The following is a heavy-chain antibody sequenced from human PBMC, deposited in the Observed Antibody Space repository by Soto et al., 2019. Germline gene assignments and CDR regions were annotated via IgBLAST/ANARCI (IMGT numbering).Heavy chain of an antibody. CDR3: AKDRATAYDWYFDL. CDR2: ISGSGTST. J-gene: IGHJ2*01. Sequence: EVQLLASGGGLVQPGGSLRLSCAASGFTFSGYALSWVRQAPGKGLEWVSGISGSGTSTKYADSVKGRFTISRDNSRNTLYLQTNSLRAEDTAVYYCAKDRATAYDWYFDLWGRGTLVTVSS. V-gene: IGHV3-23*01. CDR1: GFTFSGYA. D-gene: IGHD5-12*01.